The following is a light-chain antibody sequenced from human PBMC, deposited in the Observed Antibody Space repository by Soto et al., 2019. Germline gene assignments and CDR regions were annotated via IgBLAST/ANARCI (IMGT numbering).Light chain of an antibody. Sequence: QSVLTQPPSASGSPGQSVTISCTGTSSDVGGYNYVSWYQQHPGKAPKLMIYEVSKQPSGVSNRFSGSKSGNTASLTISGLQAEDEADYYCSSYTSSSTLYVFGTGTKLTVL. CDR1: SSDVGGYNY. V-gene: IGLV2-14*01. CDR2: EVS. J-gene: IGLJ1*01. CDR3: SSYTSSSTLYV.